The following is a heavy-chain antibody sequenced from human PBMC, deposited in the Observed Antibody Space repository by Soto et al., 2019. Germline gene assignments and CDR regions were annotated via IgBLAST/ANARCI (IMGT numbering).Heavy chain of an antibody. D-gene: IGHD1-26*01. Sequence: PGESLKISCQCSGFRFKNYWIAWVRHMPGKALEWMGVVYPEDSDVRYISSFQSQVTISVDKSINTAYLHWASLKASDTGIYYCARTYTGSRQLDVYDLWGQGTVVTVSS. CDR2: VYPEDSDV. V-gene: IGHV5-51*01. J-gene: IGHJ3*01. CDR1: GFRFKNYW. CDR3: ARTYTGSRQLDVYDL.